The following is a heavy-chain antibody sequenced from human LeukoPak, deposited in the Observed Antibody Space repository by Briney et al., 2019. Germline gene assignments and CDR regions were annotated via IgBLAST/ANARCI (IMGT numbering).Heavy chain of an antibody. CDR2: ISSSTSYG. D-gene: IGHD5-12*01. V-gene: IGHV3-11*06. CDR1: GFTFSDYY. CDR3: ARGIEATRRSAGTCNYFDY. Sequence: KPGGSLRLSCAASGFTFSDYYMSWLRQAPGKGLEWVSYISSSTSYGNYADSVKGRSTISRENAKNSLYLQMNSLRAEDTALYYCARGIEATRRSAGTCNYFDYWGQGTLVTVSS. J-gene: IGHJ4*02.